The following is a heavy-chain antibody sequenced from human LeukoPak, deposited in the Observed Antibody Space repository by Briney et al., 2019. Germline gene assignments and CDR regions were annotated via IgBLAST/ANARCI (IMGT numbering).Heavy chain of an antibody. J-gene: IGHJ5*02. D-gene: IGHD6-19*01. CDR3: ARVGYSSGWYGWFDP. V-gene: IGHV3-48*02. CDR2: ISGSSSTI. Sequence: GGSLRLSCAASGFTFSYYIMNWVRQAPGKGLEWVSYISGSSSTIYYADSVKGRFTISRDNAKNSLYLQMNSLRDEDTAVYYCARVGYSSGWYGWFDPWGQGTLVTVSS. CDR1: GFTFSYYI.